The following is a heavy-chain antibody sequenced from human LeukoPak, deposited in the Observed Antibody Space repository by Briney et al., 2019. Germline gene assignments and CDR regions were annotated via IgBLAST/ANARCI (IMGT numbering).Heavy chain of an antibody. V-gene: IGHV4-39*02. CDR3: ERGVGFGEPRFDP. Sequence: SETLSLTCTVSGGSISINNHYWGWIRQPPGKGLEWVASIYFSGTTYYNPSLEGRVHISVDTSNNQFSVTVTSVTAADTAVYYYERGVGFGEPRFDPWGQGILVTVSS. CDR1: GGSISINNHY. D-gene: IGHD3-10*01. J-gene: IGHJ5*02. CDR2: IYFSGTT.